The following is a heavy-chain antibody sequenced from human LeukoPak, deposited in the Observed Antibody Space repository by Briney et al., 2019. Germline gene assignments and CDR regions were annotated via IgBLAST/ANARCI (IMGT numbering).Heavy chain of an antibody. CDR2: ISYDGNDK. Sequence: PGRSLRLSCATSGFSFSSYAFYWIRQAPGKGREWLTLISYDGNDKYYADSVKGRFSISGDNSKSMVFLQMNSLRPEDTAVYFCAVLTTLHIAVRPGDEYMDVWGKGTTVTVSS. J-gene: IGHJ6*03. V-gene: IGHV3-30*04. D-gene: IGHD3-10*01. CDR1: GFSFSSYA. CDR3: AVLTTLHIAVRPGDEYMDV.